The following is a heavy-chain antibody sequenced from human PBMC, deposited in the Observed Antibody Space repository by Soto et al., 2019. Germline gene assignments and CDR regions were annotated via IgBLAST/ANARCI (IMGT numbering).Heavy chain of an antibody. Sequence: ASVKVSCKASGYTFTTYYMHWVRQAPGQGLEWMGRINPIVGSTSYAQKFQGRVTITADKSTSTAYMELSSLRSEDTAVYYCASPQYCSSTSCYEGRFDYWGQGTLVTVSS. D-gene: IGHD2-2*01. CDR2: INPIVGST. J-gene: IGHJ4*02. V-gene: IGHV1-46*01. CDR1: GYTFTTYY. CDR3: ASPQYCSSTSCYEGRFDY.